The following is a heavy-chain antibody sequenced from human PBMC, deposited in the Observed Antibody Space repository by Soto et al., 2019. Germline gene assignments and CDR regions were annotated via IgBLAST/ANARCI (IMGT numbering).Heavy chain of an antibody. V-gene: IGHV1-18*01. CDR2: ISAYNGNT. CDR3: ARDSDIVATIYYYGMDV. CDR1: GYTFTSYG. Sequence: GASVKVSCKASGYTFTSYGISWVRQAPGQGFEWMGWISAYNGNTNYAQKLQGRVTMTTDTSTSTAYMELRSLRSDDTAVYYCARDSDIVATIYYYGMDVWGQGTTVTVSS. D-gene: IGHD5-12*01. J-gene: IGHJ6*02.